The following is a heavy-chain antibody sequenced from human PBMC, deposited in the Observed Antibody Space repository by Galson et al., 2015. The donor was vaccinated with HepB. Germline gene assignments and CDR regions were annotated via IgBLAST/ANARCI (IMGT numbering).Heavy chain of an antibody. CDR3: ARIGGGLLWFGEPSLGMDV. Sequence: SLRLSCAASGFTFSSYAMHWVRQAPGKGLEWVAVISYDASNKYYADSVKGRFTISRDNSKNTLYLQMNSLRAEDTAVYYCARIGGGLLWFGEPSLGMDVWGQGTTVTVSS. CDR2: ISYDASNK. D-gene: IGHD3-10*01. V-gene: IGHV3-30*04. J-gene: IGHJ6*02. CDR1: GFTFSSYA.